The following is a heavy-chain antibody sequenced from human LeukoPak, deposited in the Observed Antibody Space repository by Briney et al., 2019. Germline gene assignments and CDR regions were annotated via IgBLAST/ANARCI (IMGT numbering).Heavy chain of an antibody. CDR2: ISASGST. V-gene: IGHV4-31*03. Sequence: PSQTLSLTCTVSGGSIATGYYWNWIRQHPGKGLEWIGQISASGSTYYNPSLKSRLTMSVDTSTNQFSLKLSSVTAADTAVYYCARGDDHFDYWGQGSLVTVSS. J-gene: IGHJ4*02. CDR3: ARGDDHFDY. CDR1: GGSIATGYY.